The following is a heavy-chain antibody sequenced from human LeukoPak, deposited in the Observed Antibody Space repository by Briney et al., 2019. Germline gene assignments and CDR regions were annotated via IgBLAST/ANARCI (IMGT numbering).Heavy chain of an antibody. Sequence: ASVKVSCKASGYTFTSYDINWVRQATGQGLEWMGWMNPNSGNTGYAQKFQGRVTMTRNTSISTAYMELSSLRSDDTAVYYCARGVPNCSGGSCSSLFDYWGQGTLVTVSS. J-gene: IGHJ4*02. D-gene: IGHD2-15*01. V-gene: IGHV1-8*01. CDR2: MNPNSGNT. CDR3: ARGVPNCSGGSCSSLFDY. CDR1: GYTFTSYD.